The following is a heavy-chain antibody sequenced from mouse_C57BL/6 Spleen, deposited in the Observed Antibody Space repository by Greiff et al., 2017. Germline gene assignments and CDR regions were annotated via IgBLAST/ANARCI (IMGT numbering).Heavy chain of an antibody. CDR3: ATDYGSSYGFAY. V-gene: IGHV1-69*01. D-gene: IGHD1-1*01. CDR2: IDPSDSYT. CDR1: GYTFTSYW. Sequence: QVQLQQPGAELVMPGASVKLSCKASGYTFTSYWMHWVKQRPGQGLEWIGEIDPSDSYTNYNQKFKGKSTLPVDKSSSTAYMQLRSLTSEDSAVYYCATDYGSSYGFAYWGQGTLVTVSA. J-gene: IGHJ3*01.